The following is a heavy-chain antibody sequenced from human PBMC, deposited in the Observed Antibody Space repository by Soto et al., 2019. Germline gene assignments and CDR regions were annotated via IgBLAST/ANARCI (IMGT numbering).Heavy chain of an antibody. V-gene: IGHV3-23*01. J-gene: IGHJ6*02. CDR1: GFTFSSYA. Sequence: GGSLRLSCAASGFTFSSYAMSWVRQAPGKGLEWVSAISGSGGSTYYADSVKGRFTISRDNSKNTLYLQMNSLRAEDTAVYYCAKEGYCSGRSCFYYYCGMHVWGQGTTVTVYS. CDR2: ISGSGGST. CDR3: AKEGYCSGRSCFYYYCGMHV. D-gene: IGHD2-15*01.